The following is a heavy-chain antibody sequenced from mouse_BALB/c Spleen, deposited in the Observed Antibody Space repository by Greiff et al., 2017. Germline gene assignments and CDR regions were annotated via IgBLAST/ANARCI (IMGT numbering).Heavy chain of an antibody. Sequence: EVQLVESGGGLVQPGGSRKLSCAASGFTFSSFGMHWVRQAPEKGLEWVAYISSGSSTIYYADTVKGRFTISRDNPKNTLFLQMTSLRSEDTAMYYCARSAARATSWFAYWGQGTLVTVSA. CDR1: GFTFSSFG. CDR3: ARSAARATSWFAY. CDR2: ISSGSSTI. J-gene: IGHJ3*01. V-gene: IGHV5-17*02. D-gene: IGHD3-1*01.